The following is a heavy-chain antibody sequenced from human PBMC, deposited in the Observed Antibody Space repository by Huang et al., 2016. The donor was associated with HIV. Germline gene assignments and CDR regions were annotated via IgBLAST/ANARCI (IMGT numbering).Heavy chain of an antibody. Sequence: QVQLVQSGAEVKKPGCSVKVSCKASGGHFSSYAISWVRQAPGQGLEWMGGIIPIFGTANYAQKFQGRVTITADESTSTAYMELSSLRSEDTAVYYCARARGYYDSSVSYYFDYWGQGTLVTVSS. V-gene: IGHV1-69*13. CDR3: ARARGYYDSSVSYYFDY. D-gene: IGHD3-22*01. J-gene: IGHJ4*02. CDR1: GGHFSSYA. CDR2: IIPIFGTA.